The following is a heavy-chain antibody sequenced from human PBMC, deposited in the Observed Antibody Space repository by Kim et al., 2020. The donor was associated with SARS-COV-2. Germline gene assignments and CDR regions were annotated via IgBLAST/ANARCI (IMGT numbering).Heavy chain of an antibody. CDR3: ARGYYDFWSGLNWFDP. Sequence: GGSLRLSCAASGFTFSSYAMHWVRQAPGKGLEYVSAISSNGGSTYYANSVKGRFTISRDNSKNTLYLQMGSLRAEDMAVYYCARGYYDFWSGLNWFDPWGQGTLVTVSS. V-gene: IGHV3-64*01. J-gene: IGHJ5*02. D-gene: IGHD3-3*01. CDR2: ISSNGGST. CDR1: GFTFSSYA.